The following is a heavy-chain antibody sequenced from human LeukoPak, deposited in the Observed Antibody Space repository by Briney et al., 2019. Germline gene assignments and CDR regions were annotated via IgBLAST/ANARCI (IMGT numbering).Heavy chain of an antibody. CDR3: ARPDYYNNRGADYYGMDV. J-gene: IGHJ6*02. Sequence: SETLSLTCTVSSDSISGSSRCWGWIRQSPGKGLEWIGRIYYSGDTYYNPSRKSRVTISVDRSKNQFSWRMTAWTAADTAVYYCARPDYYNNRGADYYGMDVWGHGTTVTVSS. CDR1: SDSISGSSRC. V-gene: IGHV4-39*01. CDR2: IYYSGDT. D-gene: IGHD3-22*01.